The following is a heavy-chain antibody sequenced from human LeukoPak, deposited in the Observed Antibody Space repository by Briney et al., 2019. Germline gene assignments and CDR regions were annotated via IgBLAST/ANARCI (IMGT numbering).Heavy chain of an antibody. CDR3: ARVSLDFYDRSGYYYFDY. D-gene: IGHD3-22*01. CDR2: IYYSGST. V-gene: IGHV4-59*01. Sequence: PSETLSLTCAVTSGSMDTYYWSWIRQPPGKGLEWIGYIYYSGSTSYSPSLKSRVTMSVDTSKNQFSLNLSSVTAADTAVYYCARVSLDFYDRSGYYYFDYWGQGTLATVSS. CDR1: SGSMDTYY. J-gene: IGHJ4*02.